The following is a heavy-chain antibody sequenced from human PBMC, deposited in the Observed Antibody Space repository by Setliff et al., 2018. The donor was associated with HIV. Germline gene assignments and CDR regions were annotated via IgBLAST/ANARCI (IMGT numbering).Heavy chain of an antibody. Sequence: GGSLRLSCAASGFTFSSYSMNWVRQAPGKGLEWVSYISSSSSTIYYADSVKGRFTISRDNSKNTLYLQMNSLRAEDTAVYYCARPVIGYYYYGMDVWGQGTLVTVSS. V-gene: IGHV3-48*01. CDR3: ARPVIGYYYYGMDV. J-gene: IGHJ6*02. D-gene: IGHD3-10*01. CDR2: ISSSSSTI. CDR1: GFTFSSYS.